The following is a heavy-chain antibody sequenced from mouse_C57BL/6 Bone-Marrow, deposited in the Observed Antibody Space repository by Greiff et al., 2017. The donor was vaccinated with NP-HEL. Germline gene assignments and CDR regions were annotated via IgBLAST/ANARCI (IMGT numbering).Heavy chain of an antibody. D-gene: IGHD1-1*01. V-gene: IGHV1-52*01. CDR3: ICGKEDYYNVCYMDD. Sequence: QVQLQQPGAELVKPGASVKLSCKASGYTFSSYWMHWVKQRPIKGLEWIGNIDPSDSETHYNRKFKDQATLTVDKSSSTAYMHLSSLTSEDSAVYSVICGKEDYYNVCYMDDWGKGTSVTVSS. J-gene: IGHJ4*01. CDR1: GYTFSSYW. CDR2: IDPSDSET.